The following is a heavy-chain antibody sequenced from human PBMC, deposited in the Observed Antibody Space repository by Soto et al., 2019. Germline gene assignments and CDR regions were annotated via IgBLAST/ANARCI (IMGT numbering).Heavy chain of an antibody. CDR1: GFTFRSFT. J-gene: IGHJ5*02. V-gene: IGHV3-21*01. Sequence: GGSLRLSCAASGFTFRSFTMNWVRQAPWEGLEWVSTISSNSAYIYYTDALRGRFTISRDNAKNSLHLQMNRLRAEDTAVYYCTRDVSREGSARDCFDAWGLG. D-gene: IGHD6-25*01. CDR3: TRDVSREGSARDCFDA. CDR2: ISSNSAYI.